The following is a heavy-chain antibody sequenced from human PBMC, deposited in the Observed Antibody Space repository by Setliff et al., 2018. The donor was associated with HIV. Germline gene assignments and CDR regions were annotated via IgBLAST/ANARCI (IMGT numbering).Heavy chain of an antibody. V-gene: IGHV1-3*01. CDR1: GFTFTTYA. CDR3: ARGVIRGVISQGGLDY. Sequence: ASVKVSCKASGFTFTTYAVHWVRQAPGQRPEWMGWINAANGKTRYPQRFEARVTITMDTGASTAYMELNRLRSEDSAVYYCARGVIRGVISQGGLDYWGPGTLVTVSS. D-gene: IGHD3-10*01. J-gene: IGHJ4*02. CDR2: INAANGKT.